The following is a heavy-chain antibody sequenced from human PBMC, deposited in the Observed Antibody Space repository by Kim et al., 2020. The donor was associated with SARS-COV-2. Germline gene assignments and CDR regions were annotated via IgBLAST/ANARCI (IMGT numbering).Heavy chain of an antibody. V-gene: IGHV4-39*01. Sequence: SETLSLTCTVSGGSINSSSYFWGWIRQPPGKGLEWVGSIFYGGSASYSPSLKSRVTISVDTPKIQISLKLNFVTVADTAVYYCVRLPSSGWVSSYFDYWG. CDR3: VRLPSSGWVSSYFDY. CDR1: GGSINSSSYF. J-gene: IGHJ4*01. CDR2: IFYGGSA. D-gene: IGHD6-19*01.